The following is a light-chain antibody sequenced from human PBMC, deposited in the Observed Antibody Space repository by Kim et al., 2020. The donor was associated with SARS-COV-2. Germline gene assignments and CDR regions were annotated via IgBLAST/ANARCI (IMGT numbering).Light chain of an antibody. Sequence: IGSYLAWYQQKPGKAPKLLINAASTLQSGVPSRFSGTGSVTDFTLTISCLQSEDFATYYCQQYYGYPYTFGPGTKLEI. CDR2: AAS. V-gene: IGKV1-8*01. CDR1: IGSY. J-gene: IGKJ2*01. CDR3: QQYYGYPYT.